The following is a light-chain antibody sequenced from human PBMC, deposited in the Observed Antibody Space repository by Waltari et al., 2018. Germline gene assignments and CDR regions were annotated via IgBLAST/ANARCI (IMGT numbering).Light chain of an antibody. CDR3: QQYDNWLGT. V-gene: IGKV3-15*01. Sequence: EIVMTQSPATLSVFPGERATLSCRARQSIRSNLAWYQHKPGQAPRLLIYGASTRATGIPARFSGSGSGTEFTLTISRLQSEDFAVYFCQQYDNWLGTFGQGTKVEIK. J-gene: IGKJ1*01. CDR1: QSIRSN. CDR2: GAS.